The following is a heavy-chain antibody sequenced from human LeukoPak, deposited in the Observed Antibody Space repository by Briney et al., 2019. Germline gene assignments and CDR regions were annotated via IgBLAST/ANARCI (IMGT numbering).Heavy chain of an antibody. V-gene: IGHV3-23*01. CDR3: SSWPHNDY. D-gene: IGHD6-13*01. J-gene: IGHJ4*02. CDR1: GFTFSSYA. Sequence: TGGSLRLSCAASGFTFSSYAMTWVRQAPGRGLEWVSAISPSAVSTYYADSVKGRFTISRDNSKSTLYLQMNSLRVEDTAVYYCSSWPHNDYWGQGTLVTVSS. CDR2: ISPSAVST.